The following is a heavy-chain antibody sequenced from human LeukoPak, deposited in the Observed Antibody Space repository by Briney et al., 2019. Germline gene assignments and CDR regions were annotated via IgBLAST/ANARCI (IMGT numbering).Heavy chain of an antibody. Sequence: PGGSLRLSCAASGFTFDDYGMSWVRQAPGKGLEWVSGINWNGGSTGYADSVKGRFTISRDNAKNSLYLQMNSLRAEDTALYYCARYGLKKQLDFYYYYYMDVWGKGTTVTVSS. CDR2: INWNGGST. CDR3: ARYGLKKQLDFYYYYYMDV. D-gene: IGHD6-13*01. V-gene: IGHV3-20*04. J-gene: IGHJ6*03. CDR1: GFTFDDYG.